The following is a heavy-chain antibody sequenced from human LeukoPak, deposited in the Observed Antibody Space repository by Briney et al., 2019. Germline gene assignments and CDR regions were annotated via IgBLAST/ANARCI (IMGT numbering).Heavy chain of an antibody. Sequence: ASVKVSCKASGGTFSSYAISWVRQAPGQGLEWMGGIIPIFGTANYAQKFQGRVTITADESTSTAYMELSSLRSEDTAVYYCARSPADGGGWYFDYWAREPWSPSPQ. CDR1: GGTFSSYA. D-gene: IGHD2-15*01. CDR3: ARSPADGGGWYFDY. J-gene: IGHJ4*02. CDR2: IIPIFGTA. V-gene: IGHV1-69*13.